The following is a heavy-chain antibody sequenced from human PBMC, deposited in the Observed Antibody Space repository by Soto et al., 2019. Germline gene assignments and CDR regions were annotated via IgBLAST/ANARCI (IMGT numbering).Heavy chain of an antibody. V-gene: IGHV3-15*07. D-gene: IGHD3-9*01. J-gene: IGHJ4*02. CDR2: IKSKTDGGTT. Sequence: PGGSLRLSFAASGFTFSNAWMNWVRQAPGKGLEWVGRIKSKTDGGTTDYAAPVKGRFTMSRDDSKNTLYLQMNSLKTEDTAVYYCLRRTYYDILTGYFADYWGQGTLVTVSS. CDR1: GFTFSNAW. CDR3: LRRTYYDILTGYFADY.